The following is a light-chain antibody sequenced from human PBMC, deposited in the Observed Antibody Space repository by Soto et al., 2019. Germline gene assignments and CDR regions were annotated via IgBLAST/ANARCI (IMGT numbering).Light chain of an antibody. J-gene: IGLJ1*01. CDR3: QAWDSSTGRCV. Sequence: SYELTQPPSVSVSPGQTASITCSGDKLGDKYACWYQQKPGQSPVLVIYQDSKRPSGIPERFSGSNSGNTATLTISGTQAMDEADYYCQAWDSSTGRCVFGTGTKLTVL. CDR2: QDS. CDR1: KLGDKY. V-gene: IGLV3-1*01.